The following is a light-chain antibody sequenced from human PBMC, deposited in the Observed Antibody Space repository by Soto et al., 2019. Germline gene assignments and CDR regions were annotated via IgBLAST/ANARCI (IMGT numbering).Light chain of an antibody. Sequence: EVVMTQSPAILSVSPGERATLSCRASQRVSSGYLAWYQQKPGQTPRLLIYGASGRATGIPDRFSGGGSGTDFTLTISRLEPEDFAVYYCQQYGSSGTFGQGTKVDIK. CDR2: GAS. CDR3: QQYGSSGT. V-gene: IGKV3-20*01. CDR1: QRVSSGY. J-gene: IGKJ1*01.